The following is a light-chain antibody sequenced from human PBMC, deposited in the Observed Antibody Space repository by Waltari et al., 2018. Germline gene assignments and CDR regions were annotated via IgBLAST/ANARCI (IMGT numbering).Light chain of an antibody. CDR1: NSDIGSHNY. V-gene: IGLV2-14*01. J-gene: IGLJ1*01. CDR2: EVS. CDR3: SSYISSTTPYV. Sequence: QSALTQPASVSGSPGQSNTISCTGTNSDIGSHNYVSWYQENPGKAPKLMVYEVSNRPSGVSNRFSGSKSGNTASLTISGLQAEDEADYYCSSYISSTTPYVFGTGTKVTVL.